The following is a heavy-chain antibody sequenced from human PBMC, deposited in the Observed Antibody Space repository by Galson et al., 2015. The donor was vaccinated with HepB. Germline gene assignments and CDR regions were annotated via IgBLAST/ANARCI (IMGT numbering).Heavy chain of an antibody. Sequence: CAISGDSVSSKRAAWNWIRQSPSRGLEWLGRTYYRSKWYNDYAVSVKSRITINPDTSKNQFSLQLNSVTPEDTAVYYYARDPKVGVDAFDVWGQGTMVTVSS. V-gene: IGHV6-1*01. D-gene: IGHD1-26*01. J-gene: IGHJ3*01. CDR3: ARDPKVGVDAFDV. CDR1: GDSVSSKRAA. CDR2: TYYRSKWYN.